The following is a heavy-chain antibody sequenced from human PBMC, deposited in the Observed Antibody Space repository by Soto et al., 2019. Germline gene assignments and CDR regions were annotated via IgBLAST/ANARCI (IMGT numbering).Heavy chain of an antibody. CDR1: GFTFSSYS. CDR3: ARSSSSWPNWFDP. V-gene: IGHV3-48*01. D-gene: IGHD6-13*01. Sequence: GGSLRLSCAASGFTFSSYSMNWVRQAPGKGLEGVSYISSSSSTIYYADSVKGRFTISRDNAKNSLYLQMNSLRAEDTAVYYCARSSSSWPNWFDPWGQGTLVTVSS. CDR2: ISSSSSTI. J-gene: IGHJ5*02.